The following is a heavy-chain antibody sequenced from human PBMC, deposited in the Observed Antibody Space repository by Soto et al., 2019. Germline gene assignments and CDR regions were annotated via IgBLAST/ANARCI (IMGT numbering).Heavy chain of an antibody. CDR3: ARGGNTALAYYFYGMDV. Sequence: PSQPLPHPRTVAGGSIRDHYWTWIRQPPGKGLEWIGYIYYSGSPSYNPSLKSRVTVSVDTSKNQFSLRLSSVTAADTAMYYCARGGNTALAYYFYGMDVWGQGTTVTVSS. J-gene: IGHJ6*02. D-gene: IGHD5-18*01. CDR1: GGSIRDHY. CDR2: IYYSGSP. V-gene: IGHV4-59*11.